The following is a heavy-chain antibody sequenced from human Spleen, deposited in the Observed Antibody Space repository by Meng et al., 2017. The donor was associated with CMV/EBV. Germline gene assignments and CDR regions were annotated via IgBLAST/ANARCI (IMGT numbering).Heavy chain of an antibody. V-gene: IGHV3-21*01. J-gene: IGHJ3*02. CDR1: GFTFSDYG. Sequence: GGSLRLSCAASGFTFSDYGMNWVRQAPGKGLEWVSFITSSSLYMYYADSVKGRFTISRDNAKPLLYLQMNSLRAEDTAIYYCARDTGDYVGGAFDIWGQGTMVTVSS. CDR2: ITSSSLYM. D-gene: IGHD4-17*01. CDR3: ARDTGDYVGGAFDI.